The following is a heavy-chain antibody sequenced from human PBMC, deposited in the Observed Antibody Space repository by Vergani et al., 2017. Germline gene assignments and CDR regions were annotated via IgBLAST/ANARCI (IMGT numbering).Heavy chain of an antibody. V-gene: IGHV4-39*01. CDR3: ARGGRYCSSTSCPGGMDV. Sequence: QLQLQESGPGLVKPSETLSLTCTVSGGSISSSSYYWGWIRQPPGKGLEWIGSIYYSGSTYYNPSLKSRVTISVDTSKNQFSLKLSSVTAADTAVYYCARGGRYCSSTSCPGGMDVWGQGTTVTVSS. J-gene: IGHJ6*02. D-gene: IGHD2-2*01. CDR1: GGSISSSSYY. CDR2: IYYSGST.